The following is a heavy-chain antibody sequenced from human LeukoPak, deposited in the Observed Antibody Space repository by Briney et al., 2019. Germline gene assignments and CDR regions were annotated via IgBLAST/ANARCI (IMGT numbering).Heavy chain of an antibody. V-gene: IGHV3-9*01. CDR2: ISWNSGSI. J-gene: IGHJ4*02. CDR3: AKDTDYDYVWGSYRN. D-gene: IGHD3-16*02. Sequence: SGGSLRLSCAASGFTFDDYAMHWVRQAPGKGLEWVSGISWNSGSIGYADSVKGRFTISRDNAKNSLYLQMNSLRAEDTALYYCAKDTDYDYVWGSYRNWGQGTLVTVSS. CDR1: GFTFDDYA.